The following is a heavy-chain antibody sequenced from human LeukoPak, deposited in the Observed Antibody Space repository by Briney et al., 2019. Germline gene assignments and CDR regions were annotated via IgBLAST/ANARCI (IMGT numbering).Heavy chain of an antibody. CDR1: GGSVRSSRLY. V-gene: IGHV4-39*01. Sequence: SETLSLTCTVSGGSVRSSRLYWGWLRQPPWKGLEWFAAIYDSGRAYYNPSLKSRVNIFLDTSKNQFSLKLSSVTAADTAVYYCAYSVAPTFYDSSGSDTFDVWGLGTMVTVSS. J-gene: IGHJ3*01. CDR3: AYSVAPTFYDSSGSDTFDV. D-gene: IGHD3-22*01. CDR2: IYDSGRA.